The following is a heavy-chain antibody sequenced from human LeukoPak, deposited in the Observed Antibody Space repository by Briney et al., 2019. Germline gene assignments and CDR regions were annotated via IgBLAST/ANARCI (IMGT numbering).Heavy chain of an antibody. Sequence: GGSLRLSCAASGFTFSSYWMHWVRQAPGKGLVWVSRINSDGSSTSYADSVKGRFTISRDNAKNTLYLQMNSLRAEDTAVYYCARGWAMVRGVLDYWGQGTLVTVSS. J-gene: IGHJ4*02. V-gene: IGHV3-74*01. CDR1: GFTFSSYW. CDR2: INSDGSST. D-gene: IGHD3-10*01. CDR3: ARGWAMVRGVLDY.